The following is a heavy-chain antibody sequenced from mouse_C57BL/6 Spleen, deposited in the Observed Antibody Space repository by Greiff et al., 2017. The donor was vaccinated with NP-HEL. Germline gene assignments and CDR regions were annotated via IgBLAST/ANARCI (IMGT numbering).Heavy chain of an antibody. CDR1: GFTFSSYG. CDR2: ISSGGSYT. J-gene: IGHJ1*03. D-gene: IGHD4-1*01. Sequence: EVMLVEPGGDLVKPGGSLKLSCTASGFTFSSYGMSWVRQTPDKSLEWVGTISSGGSYTYYPDNVKGRFTMSRDNAKNTLYLHMSSLKSEETGMYYCASYWDGCFDVWGTGTTVTVSS. CDR3: ASYWDGCFDV. V-gene: IGHV5-6*01.